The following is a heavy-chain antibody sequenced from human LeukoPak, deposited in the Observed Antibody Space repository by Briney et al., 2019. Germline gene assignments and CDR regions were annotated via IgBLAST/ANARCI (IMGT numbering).Heavy chain of an antibody. D-gene: IGHD6-25*01. Sequence: SETLSLTCTVSGGSISSYYWSWIRQPPGKGLEWIGYIYYSGTTNYNPSLKSRATISLDTSKNQFSLKLSSVTAADTAVYYCARHGAGGYHSYYYGMDVWGQGTTVTVSS. CDR2: IYYSGTT. CDR3: ARHGAGGYHSYYYGMDV. J-gene: IGHJ6*02. V-gene: IGHV4-59*08. CDR1: GGSISSYY.